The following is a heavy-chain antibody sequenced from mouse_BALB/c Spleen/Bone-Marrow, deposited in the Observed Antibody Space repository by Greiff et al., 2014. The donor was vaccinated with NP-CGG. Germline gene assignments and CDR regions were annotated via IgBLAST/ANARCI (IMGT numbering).Heavy chain of an antibody. J-gene: IGHJ3*01. CDR2: IDPSYGGT. D-gene: IGHD2-3*01. V-gene: IGHV1-39*01. CDR3: ARGHDGYRTWFAY. CDR1: GYSFTDYN. Sequence: EVQLQESGPELEKPGASVKMSCKASGYSFTDYNMNWVKQSNGKSLEWIGSIDPSYGGTTYNQKFRGKATLTVDKSSSTVYMQLKSLTSEDSAVYYCARGHDGYRTWFAYWGQGTLVTVSA.